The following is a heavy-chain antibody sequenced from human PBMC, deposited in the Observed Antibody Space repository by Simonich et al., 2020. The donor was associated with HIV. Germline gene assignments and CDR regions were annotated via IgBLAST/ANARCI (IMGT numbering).Heavy chain of an antibody. CDR3: VRDQERFTNSWAAEYFQH. D-gene: IGHD6-13*01. CDR1: GFTFNSYG. CDR2: SWYEGSKK. V-gene: IGHV3-33*01. J-gene: IGHJ1*01. Sequence: QVQLVESGGGVVQPGRSLRLSCAASGFTFNSYGMHWVRQAPGKGLEWVEVSWYEGSKKYYEDAVKGRFTSSRDNSKTTLYLQMNSLRAEDTAVYYCVRDQERFTNSWAAEYFQHWGQGTLVTVSS.